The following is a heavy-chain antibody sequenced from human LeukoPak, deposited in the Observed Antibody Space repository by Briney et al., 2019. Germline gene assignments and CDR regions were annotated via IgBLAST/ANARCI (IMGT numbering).Heavy chain of an antibody. CDR2: IYYSRST. CDR3: ARDVIGFGELTDNWFDP. CDR1: GGSISSYY. D-gene: IGHD3-10*01. J-gene: IGHJ5*02. Sequence: SETLSLTCTVSGGSISSYYWSWIRQPPGKGLEWIGYIYYSRSTNYNPSLKSRVTISVDTSKNQFSLKLSSVTAADTAVYYCARDVIGFGELTDNWFDPWGQGTLVTVSS. V-gene: IGHV4-59*01.